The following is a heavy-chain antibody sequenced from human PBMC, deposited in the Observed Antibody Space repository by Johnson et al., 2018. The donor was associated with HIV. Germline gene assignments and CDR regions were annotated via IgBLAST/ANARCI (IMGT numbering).Heavy chain of an antibody. Sequence: QMQLVESGGGVVQPGRSLRLSCAASGFTFSSYGMHWVRQAPGTGLEWVAVISYDGSNKYYADSVKGRFTISRDNSKNTLYLQMNSLRAEDTAVYYCAKTYSGSNRDAFDIWGQGTMVTVSS. J-gene: IGHJ3*02. CDR1: GFTFSSYG. CDR2: ISYDGSNK. D-gene: IGHD1-26*01. V-gene: IGHV3-30*18. CDR3: AKTYSGSNRDAFDI.